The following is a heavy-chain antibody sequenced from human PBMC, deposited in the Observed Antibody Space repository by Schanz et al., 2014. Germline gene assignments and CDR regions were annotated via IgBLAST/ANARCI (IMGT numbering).Heavy chain of an antibody. Sequence: EVQLVESGGDLVQPGGSLRLSCSASTFTFDHYAMTWVRQAPGKGLEWVSSFNDGGVNKYYADSVKGRFTISSDNSKSTLYLQMSSLRAEDTAVYYCAKSQGSSFDSWGQGTLVTVSS. V-gene: IGHV3-23*04. CDR2: FNDGGVNK. D-gene: IGHD6-13*01. CDR3: AKSQGSSFDS. CDR1: TFTFDHYA. J-gene: IGHJ4*02.